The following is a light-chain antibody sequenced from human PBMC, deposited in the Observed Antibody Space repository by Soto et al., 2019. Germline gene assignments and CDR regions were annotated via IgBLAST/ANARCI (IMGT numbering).Light chain of an antibody. CDR3: QQRSNWPPEFT. Sequence: EIVLTQSPATLSLSPGEGVTLSCRASQSVSSYLAWYQQKPGQAPRPLIYDAFNRATGIPDRFSGSGSGTDFTHSISSVEPEDFAVYYCQQRSNWPPEFTFGQGTRLEIK. CDR2: DAF. CDR1: QSVSSY. J-gene: IGKJ5*01. V-gene: IGKV3-11*01.